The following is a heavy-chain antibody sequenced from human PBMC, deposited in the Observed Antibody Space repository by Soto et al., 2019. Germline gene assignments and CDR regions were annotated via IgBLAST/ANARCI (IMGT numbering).Heavy chain of an antibody. CDR2: ISAYNGNT. CDR3: ARSYDRILSGWPNWFDP. V-gene: IGHV1-18*01. Sequence: QVQLVQSGAEVKKPGASVKVSCKASGYTFTSYGITWVRQAPGQGLEWMGWISAYNGNTNYAQKLQGRVTMTTDTSTSTAYMELRSLRSDDTAVYYCARSYDRILSGWPNWFDPWGQGTLVTVSS. D-gene: IGHD6-19*01. J-gene: IGHJ5*02. CDR1: GYTFTSYG.